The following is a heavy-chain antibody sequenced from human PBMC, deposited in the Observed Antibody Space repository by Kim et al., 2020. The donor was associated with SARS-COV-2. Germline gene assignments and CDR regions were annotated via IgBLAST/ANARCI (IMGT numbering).Heavy chain of an antibody. J-gene: IGHJ4*02. CDR2: ISYDGSNK. D-gene: IGHD1-26*01. Sequence: GGSLRLSCAASGFTFNTYGMHGVRQAPGKGLEGVAVISYDGSNKYYADSVKGGFTISRDNSKNTLYLQMNSLRIEDTAVYYCAKSFSGSYFGYDYWGQGTLVTVSS. CDR3: AKSFSGSYFGYDY. CDR1: GFTFNTYG. V-gene: IGHV3-30*18.